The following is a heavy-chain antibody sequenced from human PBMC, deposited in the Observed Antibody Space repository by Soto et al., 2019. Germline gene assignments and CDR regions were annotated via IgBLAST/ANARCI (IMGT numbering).Heavy chain of an antibody. J-gene: IGHJ6*02. CDR1: GGSFSGYY. V-gene: IGHV4-34*01. Sequence: SETLSLTCAVYGGSFSGYYWSWIRQPPGKGLEWIGEINHSGSTNYNPSLKSRVTISVDTSKNQFSLKLSSVTAADTAVYYCARGPLYCSGGSCYPTDYYYYGMDVWGQGTTVTVSS. CDR2: INHSGST. CDR3: ARGPLYCSGGSCYPTDYYYYGMDV. D-gene: IGHD2-15*01.